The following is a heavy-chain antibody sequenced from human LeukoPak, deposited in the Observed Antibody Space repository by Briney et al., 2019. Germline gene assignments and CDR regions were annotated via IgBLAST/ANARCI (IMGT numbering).Heavy chain of an antibody. CDR1: GYTFTGYY. CDR3: ARSGSMATFDY. D-gene: IGHD5-12*01. CDR2: INPNSGGT. J-gene: IGHJ4*02. Sequence: ASVKVSCKASGYTFTGYYMHWVRQAPGQGLEWMGWINPNSGGTNYAQKFQGRVTMTRDTSTSTVYMELSSLRSEDTAVYYCARSGSMATFDYWGQGTLVTVSS. V-gene: IGHV1-2*02.